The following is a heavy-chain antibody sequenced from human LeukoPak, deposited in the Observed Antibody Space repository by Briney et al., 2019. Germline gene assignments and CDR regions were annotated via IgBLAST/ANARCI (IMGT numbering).Heavy chain of an antibody. J-gene: IGHJ4*02. D-gene: IGHD3-22*01. CDR1: GYTFTSYY. Sequence: ASVKVSCKASGYTFTSYYMHWVRQAPGQGLEWMGIINPSGGSTSYAQKFQGRVTMTRDTSTSTVYMELRSLRSDDTAVYYCARDPRTAYYDSSGYYYPPARYEAYFDYWGQGTLVTVSS. CDR3: ARDPRTAYYDSSGYYYPPARYEAYFDY. CDR2: INPSGGST. V-gene: IGHV1-46*01.